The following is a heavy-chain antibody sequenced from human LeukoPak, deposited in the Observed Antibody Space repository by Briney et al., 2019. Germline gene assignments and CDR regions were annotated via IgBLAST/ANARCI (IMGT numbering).Heavy chain of an antibody. V-gene: IGHV4-39*01. J-gene: IGHJ3*02. CDR1: GGSISSSSYY. CDR2: IYYSGST. CDR3: ARLDYGDYERIDGFDI. Sequence: SETLSLTCTVSGGSISSSSYYWGWIRQPPGKGLEWIGSIYYSGSTYYNPYLKSRVTISVDTSKNQFSLKLSSVTAADTAVYYCARLDYGDYERIDGFDIWGQGTMVTVSS. D-gene: IGHD4-17*01.